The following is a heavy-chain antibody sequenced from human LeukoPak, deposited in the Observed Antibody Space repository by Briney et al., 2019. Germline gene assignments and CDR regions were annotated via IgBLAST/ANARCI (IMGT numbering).Heavy chain of an antibody. D-gene: IGHD5-24*01. J-gene: IGHJ4*02. CDR2: VSADGRTQ. V-gene: IGHV3-30*03. CDR1: GFTFRTYS. Sequence: GRSLRLSCAASGFTFRTYSIHWVRQAPGKGLEWVTVVSADGRTQLYSDSVKGRFTISRDNSLNTLHLQMNSLRTEDTAVYYCAREFGHNRWYFDYWGQGALVTVSS. CDR3: AREFGHNRWYFDY.